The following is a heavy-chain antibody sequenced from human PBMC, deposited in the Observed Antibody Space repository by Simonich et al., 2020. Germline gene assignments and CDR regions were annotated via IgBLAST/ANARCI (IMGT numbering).Heavy chain of an antibody. CDR2: KSDDGSNK. D-gene: IGHD7-27*01. Sequence: QVQLVESGGGVVQPGRSLRLSCAASGFTFSSYAMHWVRQAPGKGLEWVAVKSDDGSNKYYADSVKGRFTISRDNSKNTLYLQMNSLRAEDTAVYYCATDQTGDHRAFDIWGQGTMVTVSS. J-gene: IGHJ3*02. V-gene: IGHV3-30*07. CDR3: ATDQTGDHRAFDI. CDR1: GFTFSSYA.